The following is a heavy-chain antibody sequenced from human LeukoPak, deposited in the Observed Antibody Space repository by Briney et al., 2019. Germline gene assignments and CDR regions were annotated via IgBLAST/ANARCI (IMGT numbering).Heavy chain of an antibody. CDR3: VRSPQLDP. V-gene: IGHV4-59*01. J-gene: IGHJ5*02. CDR1: GGSISSYY. Sequence: SETLSLTCTVSGGSISSYYWSWVRQPPGKGLEWIGYIQNSVTTYTDNPSLQSRVTISVDTSKNQFSLKVTAATAADTAVYYCVRSPQLDPWGQGTLVTVSS. CDR2: IQNSVTTY.